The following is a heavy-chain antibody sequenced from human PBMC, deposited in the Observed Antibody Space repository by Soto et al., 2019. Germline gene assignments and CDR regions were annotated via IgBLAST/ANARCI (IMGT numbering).Heavy chain of an antibody. CDR1: GFTFSSYD. CDR2: ISGDGGTI. Sequence: EVQLVESGGGLVQPGRSLRLSCSASGFTFSSYDMTWVRQAPGMGLEWISDISGDGGTIHYADSVKGRLTISRDNAKNSLSLHINSLRTEVTAVYYCARLRSFCIAMIESWGLGPVVSVS. J-gene: IGHJ4*02. D-gene: IGHD3-22*01. V-gene: IGHV3-48*03. CDR3: ARLRSFCIAMIES.